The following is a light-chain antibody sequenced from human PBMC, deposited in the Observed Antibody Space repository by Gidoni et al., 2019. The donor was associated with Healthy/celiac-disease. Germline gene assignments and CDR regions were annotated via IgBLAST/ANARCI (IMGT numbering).Light chain of an antibody. J-gene: IGKJ4*01. CDR1: QSVSSY. Sequence: EIVLTQSPATLSSSPGDRATLSCRASQSVSSYLAWYQQKPGQPTRLLIYDASNRATGIPARCSGSGSGTDFTLAISSLEPEDFAVYYCQQRSNWVTLXXXTKVEIK. CDR3: QQRSNWVT. V-gene: IGKV3-11*01. CDR2: DAS.